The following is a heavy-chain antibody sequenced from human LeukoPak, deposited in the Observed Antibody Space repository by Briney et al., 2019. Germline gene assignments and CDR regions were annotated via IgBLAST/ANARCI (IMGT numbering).Heavy chain of an antibody. CDR1: GFTFSNYW. CDR3: ASASSHRIAAGGDY. Sequence: PGGSLRLSGAASGFTFSNYWMHWVRQAPGKGLVWVSRINSDGSSRNYADSVKGRLTISRDNAKNTLYLQMNSLRAEDTAVYCCASASSHRIAAGGDYWGQGTLVTVSS. V-gene: IGHV3-74*01. CDR2: INSDGSSR. J-gene: IGHJ4*02. D-gene: IGHD6-13*01.